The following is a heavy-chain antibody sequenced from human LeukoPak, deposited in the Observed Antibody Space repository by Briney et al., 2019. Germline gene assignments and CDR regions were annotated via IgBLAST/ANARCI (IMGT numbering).Heavy chain of an antibody. Sequence: GGSLRLSCTASGFTFGDYAMSWFRQAPGKGLEWVGFIRSKAYGGTTEYAASVKGRFTISRDDSKSIAYLQMNSLKTEDTAVYYCTPPYYYDSVRTWGQGTLVTASS. V-gene: IGHV3-49*03. CDR3: TPPYYYDSVRT. CDR2: IRSKAYGGTT. D-gene: IGHD3-22*01. J-gene: IGHJ5*02. CDR1: GFTFGDYA.